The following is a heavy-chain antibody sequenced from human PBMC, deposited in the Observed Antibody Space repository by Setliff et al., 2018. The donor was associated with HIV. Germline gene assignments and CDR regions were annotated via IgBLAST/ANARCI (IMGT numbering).Heavy chain of an antibody. D-gene: IGHD3-10*01. J-gene: IGHJ4*02. V-gene: IGHV1-2*02. CDR1: GYTFTGYY. CDR3: ARGPYYFGSGSYYLNFAY. CDR2: IHPNSGGS. Sequence: GASVKVSCKASGYTFTGYYMHWVRQAPGQGLEWMGWIHPNSGGSNYAQIFQGRVTMTSDTSINTAYMELSRLTSDDTAVYYCARGPYYFGSGSYYLNFAYWGQGTLVTVSS.